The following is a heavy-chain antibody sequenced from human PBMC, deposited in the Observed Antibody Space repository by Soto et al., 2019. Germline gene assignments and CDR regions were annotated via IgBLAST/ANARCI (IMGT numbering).Heavy chain of an antibody. J-gene: IGHJ4*02. V-gene: IGHV4-34*01. CDR1: GGSFSGYY. CDR3: ARVRYSSSGSGMNYYFDY. CDR2: INHSGST. Sequence: SETLSLTCAVYGGSFSGYYWSWIRQPPGKGLEWIGEINHSGSTNYNPSLKSRVTISVDTSKNQFSLKLSSVTAADTAVYYCARVRYSSSGSGMNYYFDYWGQGTLVTVSS. D-gene: IGHD6-13*01.